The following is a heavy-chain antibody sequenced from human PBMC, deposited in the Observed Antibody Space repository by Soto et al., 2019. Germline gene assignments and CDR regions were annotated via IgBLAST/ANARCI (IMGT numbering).Heavy chain of an antibody. CDR2: ISGSGGST. J-gene: IGHJ4*02. CDR3: AKDPTYDSSGYEFVGFDY. Sequence: PGGSLRLSCIASGFTFRNYAMSWVRQAPGKGLEWVSGISGSGGSTHYTDSVKGRFTISRDNSKNTLYLQMNALRAEDTAVYYCAKDPTYDSSGYEFVGFDYSGQGSLVTVSS. V-gene: IGHV3-23*01. D-gene: IGHD3-22*01. CDR1: GFTFRNYA.